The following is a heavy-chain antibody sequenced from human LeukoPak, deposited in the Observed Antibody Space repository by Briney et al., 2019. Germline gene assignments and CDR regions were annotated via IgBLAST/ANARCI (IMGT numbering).Heavy chain of an antibody. CDR3: TTRACHAGGCSSSFYYYYGLHF. V-gene: IGHV1-69*13. D-gene: IGHD3-16*01. CDR1: GNSISNYA. Sequence: ASVKVSCKASGNSISNYAVSWVRQAPGQGFEWMGGIIPIFGTADYAQKFQGRVTITADQSTSTPYMALSSLKSEDTATYYCTTRACHAGGCSSSFYYYYGLHFWGQGTTVSVSS. CDR2: IIPIFGTA. J-gene: IGHJ6*02.